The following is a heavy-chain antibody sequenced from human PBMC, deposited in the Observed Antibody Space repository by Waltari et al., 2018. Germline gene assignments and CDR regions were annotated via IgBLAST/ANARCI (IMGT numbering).Heavy chain of an antibody. V-gene: IGHV1-69*01. Sequence: QVQLEQSGAEVKKPGSSVKVSCKASGGTLSSHAISWGRQAPGKGLEWMGGCIPIFGTANYAQKFQGRVTITADESTSTAYIELSSLRSEDTAVYYCARSVAEGNFDYWGQGTLVTVSS. CDR3: ARSVAEGNFDY. D-gene: IGHD6-19*01. CDR1: GGTLSSHA. J-gene: IGHJ4*02. CDR2: CIPIFGTA.